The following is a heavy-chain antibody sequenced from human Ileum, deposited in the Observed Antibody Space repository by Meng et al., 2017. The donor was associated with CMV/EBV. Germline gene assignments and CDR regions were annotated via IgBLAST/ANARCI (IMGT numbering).Heavy chain of an antibody. Sequence: GESLKISCAASGFTFSASGMHWVRQAPGKGLQWVASLRHDGTIQYSADSVKGRVTLSRDNSKNTLYLQMNGLRLEDAAIYYCVKDERWLGSDKWGQGTLVTVSS. CDR1: GFTFSASG. CDR3: VKDERWLGSDK. D-gene: IGHD3-10*01. CDR2: LRHDGTIQ. V-gene: IGHV3-30*02. J-gene: IGHJ4*02.